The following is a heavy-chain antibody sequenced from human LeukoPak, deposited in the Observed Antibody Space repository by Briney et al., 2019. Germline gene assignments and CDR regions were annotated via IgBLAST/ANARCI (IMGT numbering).Heavy chain of an antibody. CDR3: ARLFEAKWELLEPQFRYYDY. CDR2: ISSSSSYI. D-gene: IGHD1-26*01. J-gene: IGHJ4*02. V-gene: IGHV3-21*01. CDR1: GFTFSSYA. Sequence: GGSLRLSCAASGFTFSSYAMSWVRQAPGKGLEWVSSISSSSSYIYYADSVKGRFTISRDNAKNSLYLQMNSLRAEDTAVYYCARLFEAKWELLEPQFRYYDYWGQGTLVTVSS.